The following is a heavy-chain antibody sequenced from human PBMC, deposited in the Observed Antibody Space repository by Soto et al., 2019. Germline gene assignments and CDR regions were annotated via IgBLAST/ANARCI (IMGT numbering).Heavy chain of an antibody. CDR3: ARGGGPYIDYYSGMDV. V-gene: IGHV4-59*01. D-gene: IGHD3-16*01. J-gene: IGHJ6*02. Sequence: QVQLQESGPGLVKPSETLSLTCTVSDGSMSNYYWSWIRQPPGKGLEWIGYIYYSGTNNYNPSLKRRVTISVDTSQNQFSLKLSSVTAADTAVYYCARGGGPYIDYYSGMDVWGQGTTVTVSS. CDR1: DGSMSNYY. CDR2: IYYSGTN.